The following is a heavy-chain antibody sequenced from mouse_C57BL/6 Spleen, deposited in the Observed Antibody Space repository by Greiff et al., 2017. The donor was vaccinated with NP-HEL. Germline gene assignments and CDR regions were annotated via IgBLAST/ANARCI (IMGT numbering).Heavy chain of an antibody. CDR1: GFTFSDYY. J-gene: IGHJ2*01. D-gene: IGHD6-5*01. CDR2: INYDGSST. CDR3: ARRGQTGSYAMDY. V-gene: IGHV5-16*01. Sequence: EVKLMESEGGLVQPGSSMKLSCTASGFTFSDYYMAWVRQVPEKGLEWVANINYDGSSTYYLDSLKSRFIISRDNAKNILYLQMSSLKSEDTATYYCARRGQTGSYAMDYWGQGTTLTVSS.